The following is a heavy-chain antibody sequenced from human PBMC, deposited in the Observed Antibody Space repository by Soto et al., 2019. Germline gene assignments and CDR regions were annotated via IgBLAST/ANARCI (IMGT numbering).Heavy chain of an antibody. D-gene: IGHD6-13*01. CDR3: AKAYSSIWSHWYFDL. Sequence: EVQLLESVGGLVQPGGSLRLSCAASGFTFSSYAMNWVRQAPGNGLEWVSLIGGDGGSTYYADSVRGRFTISRDNSKNTLYLQMNSLRAEDTAIYYCAKAYSSIWSHWYFDLWGLGTLVTVSS. CDR1: GFTFSSYA. V-gene: IGHV3-23*01. J-gene: IGHJ2*01. CDR2: IGGDGGST.